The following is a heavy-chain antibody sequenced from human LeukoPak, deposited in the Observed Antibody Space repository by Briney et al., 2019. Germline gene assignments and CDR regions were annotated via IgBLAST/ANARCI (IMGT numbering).Heavy chain of an antibody. CDR2: ISSSSSYI. V-gene: IGHV3-21*01. CDR1: GFTYSSYA. Sequence: GGSLRLSCAASGFTYSSYAINWVCQVPGKGLEWVSSISSSSSYIYYADSVKGRFTISRDNAKNSLYLQMNSLRAEDTAVYYCARPPLWFGELSWFDPWGQGTLVTVSS. D-gene: IGHD3-10*01. CDR3: ARPPLWFGELSWFDP. J-gene: IGHJ5*02.